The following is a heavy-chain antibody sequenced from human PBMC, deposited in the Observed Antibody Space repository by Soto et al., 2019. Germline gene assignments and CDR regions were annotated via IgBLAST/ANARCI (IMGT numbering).Heavy chain of an antibody. V-gene: IGHV3-30*03. D-gene: IGHD5-12*01. J-gene: IGHJ4*02. CDR3: ARGYSGDEGSY. Sequence: PGGSLRLSCAASGFTFSIYGMHWVRQAPGKGLEWVAIISYDGNVKYFIDSVKGRFTISRDDSKNTVYLQMNSLRPEDTAVYFCARGYSGDEGSYWGQGTQVTVSS. CDR1: GFTFSIYG. CDR2: ISYDGNVK.